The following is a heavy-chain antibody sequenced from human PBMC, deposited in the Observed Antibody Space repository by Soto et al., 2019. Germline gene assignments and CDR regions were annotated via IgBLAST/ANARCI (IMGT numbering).Heavy chain of an antibody. J-gene: IGHJ4*02. Sequence: GGSLRLSCAASGFTFSSYGMHWVRQAPGKGLEWVAVIWYDGSNKYYADSVKGRFTISRDNSKNTLYLQMNSLRAEDTAVYYCAKRSPDPYFDYWGQGTLVTVSS. CDR3: AKRSPDPYFDY. CDR1: GFTFSSYG. V-gene: IGHV3-33*06. CDR2: IWYDGSNK.